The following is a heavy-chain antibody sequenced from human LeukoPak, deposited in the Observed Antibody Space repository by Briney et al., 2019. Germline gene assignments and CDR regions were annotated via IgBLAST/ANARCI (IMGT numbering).Heavy chain of an antibody. CDR2: INTNSGGT. CDR1: GYTFTGYY. CDR3: ARTRGYVDTAMVFDY. Sequence: ASVKVSCKASGYTFTGYYMHWVRQAPGQGLEWMGWINTNSGGTNYAQKFQGRVTMTRDTSISTAYMELSRLRSDDTAVYYCARTRGYVDTAMVFDYWGQGTLVTVSS. D-gene: IGHD5-18*01. V-gene: IGHV1-2*02. J-gene: IGHJ4*02.